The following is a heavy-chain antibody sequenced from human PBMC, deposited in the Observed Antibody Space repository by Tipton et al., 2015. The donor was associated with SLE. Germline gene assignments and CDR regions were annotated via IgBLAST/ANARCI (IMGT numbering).Heavy chain of an antibody. CDR1: GGSVSGHY. J-gene: IGHJ6*02. D-gene: IGHD2-8*01. Sequence: TLSLTCAVYGGSVSGHYWSWIRQPPGKGLEWIGEINHSGSTNYNPSLKSRVTISVDTSKNQFSLKLSSVTAADTAVYYCARDEEWSPFGMSGMDVWGQGTTVTVSS. CDR3: ARDEEWSPFGMSGMDV. CDR2: INHSGST. V-gene: IGHV4-34*01.